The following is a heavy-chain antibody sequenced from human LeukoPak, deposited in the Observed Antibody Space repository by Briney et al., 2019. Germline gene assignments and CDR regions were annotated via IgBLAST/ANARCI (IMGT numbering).Heavy chain of an antibody. V-gene: IGHV3-33*06. CDR3: AKAYSSGWKGYFQH. Sequence: GGSLRLSCAASGFTFSSYGMHWVRQAPGKGLEWVAVIWYDGSNKYYADSVKGRFTISRDNSKNTLYLQMNSLRAEDTAVYYCAKAYSSGWKGYFQHWGQGTLVTVSS. D-gene: IGHD6-19*01. CDR1: GFTFSSYG. J-gene: IGHJ1*01. CDR2: IWYDGSNK.